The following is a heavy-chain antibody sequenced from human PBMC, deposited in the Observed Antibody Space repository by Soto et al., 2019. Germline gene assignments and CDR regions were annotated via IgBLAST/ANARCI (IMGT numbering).Heavy chain of an antibody. CDR3: ARDSPPVDY. J-gene: IGHJ4*02. Sequence: SETLSLTCSVSGGSISSSSYFWGWIRQPPGKGLEWIGSIYYSGSTYYNPSLKGRVTVSVDTSKNQFSLKLSSVTAADTAVYYCARDSPPVDYWGQGTLVTVS. CDR2: IYYSGST. CDR1: GGSISSSSYF. V-gene: IGHV4-39*02.